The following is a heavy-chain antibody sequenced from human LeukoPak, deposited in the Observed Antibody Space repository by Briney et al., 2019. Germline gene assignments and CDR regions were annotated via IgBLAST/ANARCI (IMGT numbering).Heavy chain of an antibody. J-gene: IGHJ4*02. CDR3: AREGTAMVSFDY. Sequence: GGSLRLSCAASGFTFSSYEMNWVRQAPGKGLEWVSYISSGGNTIYYADSVKGRFTISRDNAKNSLYLQINSLRAEDTAVHYCAREGTAMVSFDYWGQGTLVTVSS. V-gene: IGHV3-48*03. CDR2: ISSGGNTI. CDR1: GFTFSSYE. D-gene: IGHD5-18*01.